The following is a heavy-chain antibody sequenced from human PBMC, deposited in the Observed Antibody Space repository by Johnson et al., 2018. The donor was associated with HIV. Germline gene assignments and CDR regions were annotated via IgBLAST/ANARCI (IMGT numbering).Heavy chain of an antibody. CDR2: IYSDGCDS. V-gene: IGHV3-74*03. D-gene: IGHD1-14*01. Sequence: VQLVESGGGLVQPGGSLRLSCAASGFTVSSNYMSWVRQAPGKGLEWVARIYSDGCDSAYADSVKGRFTISRDNAKKTLYLQMNSLRAEDTAVYYCATRDPTHRPGVFDIWGQGTVVTVSS. CDR3: ATRDPTHRPGVFDI. J-gene: IGHJ3*02. CDR1: GFTVSSNY.